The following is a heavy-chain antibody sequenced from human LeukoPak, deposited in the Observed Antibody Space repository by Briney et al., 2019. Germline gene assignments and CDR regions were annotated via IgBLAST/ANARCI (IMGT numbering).Heavy chain of an antibody. CDR3: ARASWVSSTDAVR. J-gene: IGHJ4*02. Sequence: GGSLRLSCAASGLSFSSFGMSWVRQGPARGLEWVSSMRGNGETFYADSVKGRFTLSSDSSRNTVYFQLNNLRVEDTAIYYCARASWVSSTDAVRWGQGTLVTVSS. D-gene: IGHD3-16*01. CDR1: GLSFSSFG. CDR2: MRGNGET. V-gene: IGHV3-23*01.